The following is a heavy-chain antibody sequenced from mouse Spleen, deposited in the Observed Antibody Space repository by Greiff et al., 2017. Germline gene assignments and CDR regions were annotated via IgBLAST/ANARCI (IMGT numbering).Heavy chain of an antibody. V-gene: IGHV5-4*03. J-gene: IGHJ2*01. CDR2: ISDGGSYT. CDR1: GFTFSSYA. CDR3: ARGGDGYYFDY. Sequence: EVKVVESGGGLVKPGGSLKLSCAASGFTFSSYAMSWVRQTPEKRLEWVATISDGGSYTYYPDNVKGRFTISRDNAKNNLYLQMSHLKSEDTAMYYCARGGDGYYFDYWGQGTTLTVSS.